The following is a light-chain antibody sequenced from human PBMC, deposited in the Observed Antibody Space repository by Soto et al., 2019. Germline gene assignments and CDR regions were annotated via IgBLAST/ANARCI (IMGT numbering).Light chain of an antibody. CDR1: QGITSY. Sequence: IQLTQSPSSLSASVGASVTITCRASQGITSYLAWYQQKPGKAPNLLIYGASTLQSGVPSRFSGSGSGTDFTLTINSLQAEDFATYYCQQTRSYPSTFGGGTKVDI. CDR2: GAS. V-gene: IGKV1-9*01. J-gene: IGKJ4*01. CDR3: QQTRSYPST.